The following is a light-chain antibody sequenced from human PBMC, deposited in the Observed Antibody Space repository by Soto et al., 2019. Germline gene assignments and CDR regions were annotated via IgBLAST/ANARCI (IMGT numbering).Light chain of an antibody. Sequence: QSVLTQPASVSWSPGQSITISCTGTSSDVGGYNYVSWYQHHPGKAPKLIIYDVSNRPSGVSIRFSGSKSDNTASLTISVLQPEDEAHYRCSSYTTSNTRQIVFGTGTKVTVL. J-gene: IGLJ1*01. CDR3: SSYTTSNTRQIV. CDR1: SSDVGGYNY. CDR2: DVS. V-gene: IGLV2-14*03.